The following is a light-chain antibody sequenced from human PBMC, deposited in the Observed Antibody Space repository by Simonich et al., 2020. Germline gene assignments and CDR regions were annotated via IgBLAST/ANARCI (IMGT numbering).Light chain of an antibody. CDR1: QGISSY. V-gene: IGKV1-9*01. CDR3: QQLNSYPF. J-gene: IGKJ3*01. CDR2: AAS. Sequence: DIQMTQSPSTLSASVGDTVTITCRASQGISSYLAWYQQKPGKAPKLLIYAASTLQSGVPSRFSGSGSGTEFTLTISSLQPEDFATYYCQQLNSYPFFGPGTKVDIK.